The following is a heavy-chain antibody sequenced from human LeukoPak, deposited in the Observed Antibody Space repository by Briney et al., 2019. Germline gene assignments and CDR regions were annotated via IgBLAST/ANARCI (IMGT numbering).Heavy chain of an antibody. V-gene: IGHV5-51*01. CDR2: IYPGDSDT. CDR3: VSPSDYGALY. D-gene: IGHD4/OR15-4a*01. J-gene: IGHJ4*02. CDR1: GYSFTSYW. Sequence: GEALKISCKGSGYSFTSYWIAWVRQMPGKGREWMGSIYPGDSDTRYSPSFQGQVTISEEKSISTDYLQWSRLKASETAMFYCVSPSDYGALYWGQGTLVTVSS.